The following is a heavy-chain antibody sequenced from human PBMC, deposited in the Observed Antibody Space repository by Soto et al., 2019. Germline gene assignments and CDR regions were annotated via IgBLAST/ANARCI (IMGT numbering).Heavy chain of an antibody. CDR2: IYYTGTT. CDR1: GGSIKDGGYY. CDR3: AKDPSNKPTKVVTPGWFDT. Sequence: SETLSLTCTVSGGSIKDGGYYWSWIRQRPGKGLEWIGYIYYTGTTYYNPSLKSRVTISVDLSKGQFSLKLSSVTAADTAFYYCAKDPSNKPTKVVTPGWFDTWGQGILVTVSS. D-gene: IGHD2-21*02. J-gene: IGHJ5*02. V-gene: IGHV4-31*03.